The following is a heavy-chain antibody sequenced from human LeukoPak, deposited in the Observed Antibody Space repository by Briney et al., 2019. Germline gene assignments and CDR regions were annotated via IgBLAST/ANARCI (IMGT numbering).Heavy chain of an antibody. CDR3: ARELPTGDGYYYYYMDV. Sequence: GGSLRLSCAASGFTFSSYSMNWVRQAPGKGLGWVSSISSSSSYIYYADSVKGRFTISRDNAKNSLYLQMNSLRAEDTAVYYCARELPTGDGYYYYYMDVWGKGTTVTVSS. J-gene: IGHJ6*03. CDR1: GFTFSSYS. D-gene: IGHD7-27*01. CDR2: ISSSSSYI. V-gene: IGHV3-21*01.